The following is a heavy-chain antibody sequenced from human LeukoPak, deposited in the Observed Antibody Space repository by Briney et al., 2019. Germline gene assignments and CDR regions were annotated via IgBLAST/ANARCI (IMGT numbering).Heavy chain of an antibody. CDR1: GYTLTELS. CDR3: ATAAYSSGWFPAEYFQR. J-gene: IGHJ1*01. V-gene: IGHV1-24*01. CDR2: FDPEDGET. D-gene: IGHD6-19*01. Sequence: ASVKVSCKVSGYTLTELSMHWVRQAPGKGLEWMGGFDPEDGETIYAQKFQGRVTMTEDTSTDTAYMELSSLRSEDTAVYYCATAAYSSGWFPAEYFQRWGQGTLVTVSS.